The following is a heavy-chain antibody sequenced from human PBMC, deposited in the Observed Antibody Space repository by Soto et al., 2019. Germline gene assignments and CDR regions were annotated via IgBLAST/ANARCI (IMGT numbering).Heavy chain of an antibody. J-gene: IGHJ6*02. V-gene: IGHV1-2*04. CDR3: ARTNVEGYYYYGMDV. CDR2: INPNSGGT. Sequence: ASVKVSCKASGYTFTGYYMHWVRQAPGQGLEWMGWINPNSGGTNYAQKFQGWVTMTRDTSISTAYMELSRLRSDDTAVYYCARTNVEGYYYYGMDVWGQRTTVIVS. D-gene: IGHD3-16*01. CDR1: GYTFTGYY.